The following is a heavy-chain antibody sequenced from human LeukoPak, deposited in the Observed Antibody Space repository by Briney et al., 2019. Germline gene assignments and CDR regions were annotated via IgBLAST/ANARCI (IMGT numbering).Heavy chain of an antibody. J-gene: IGHJ4*02. CDR2: IKSKTDGGTT. D-gene: IGHD1-1*01. V-gene: IGHV3-15*01. Sequence: GGSLRLSWAASGFTFSNAWMSWVRLAPGKGLEWVGRIKSKTDGGTTDYAAPVKGRFTISRDDSKNTLYLQMNSLKTEDTAVYYCTTALSGWNDADYWGQGTLVTVSS. CDR1: GFTFSNAW. CDR3: TTALSGWNDADY.